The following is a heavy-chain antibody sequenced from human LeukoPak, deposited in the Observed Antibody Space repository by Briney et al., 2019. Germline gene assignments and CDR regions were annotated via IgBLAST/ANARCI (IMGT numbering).Heavy chain of an antibody. D-gene: IGHD3-16*01. CDR2: IIPILGIA. CDR3: ATVITFGGLDAFDI. J-gene: IGHJ3*02. V-gene: IGHV1-69*04. CDR1: IGSFSSYA. Sequence: GASVKVSCKASIGSFSSYAISWVRQAPGQGLEWMGRIIPILGIANYAQKFQGRVTITADKSTSTAYMELSSLRSEDTAVYYCATVITFGGLDAFDIWGQGTMVTVSS.